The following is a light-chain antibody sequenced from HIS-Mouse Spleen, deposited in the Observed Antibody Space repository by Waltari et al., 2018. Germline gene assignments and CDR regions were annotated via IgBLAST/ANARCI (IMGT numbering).Light chain of an antibody. CDR1: SSDVGSSNL. Sequence: QSALTQPASVSGSPGQSIPISCTGTSSDVGSSNLFSWYQQHPGKAPNLVIYEGSKRPSGVSNRFSGSKSGNTASLTISGLQAEDEADYYCCSYAGSSTWVFGGGTKLTVL. CDR2: EGS. CDR3: CSYAGSSTWV. J-gene: IGLJ3*02. V-gene: IGLV2-23*01.